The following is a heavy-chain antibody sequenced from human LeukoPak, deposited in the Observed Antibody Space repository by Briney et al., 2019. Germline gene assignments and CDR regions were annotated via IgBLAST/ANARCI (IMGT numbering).Heavy chain of an antibody. J-gene: IGHJ2*01. V-gene: IGHV3-9*01. Sequence: GGSLRLSCEASGFTFDDYAMHWVRQVPGKGLEWVALINWNSRTIYYADSVKGRFTISRDNAKNSLYLQMNSLRAEDTAVYYCARDMGSYGYSFDLWGRGTLVTVSS. CDR3: ARDMGSYGYSFDL. D-gene: IGHD5-18*01. CDR1: GFTFDDYA. CDR2: INWNSRTI.